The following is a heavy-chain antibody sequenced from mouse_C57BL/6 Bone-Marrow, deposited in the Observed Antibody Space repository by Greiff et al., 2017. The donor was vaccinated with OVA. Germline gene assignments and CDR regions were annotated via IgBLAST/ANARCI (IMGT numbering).Heavy chain of an antibody. CDR1: GFSLTSYG. D-gene: IGHD2-1*01. CDR2: IWSGGST. CDR3: ARNEDYYGYFDY. V-gene: IGHV2-2*01. J-gene: IGHJ2*01. Sequence: VQLQQSGPGLVQPSQSLSITCTVSGFSLTSYGVHWVRQSPGQGLEWLGVIWSGGSTDYNAAFISRLSISKDNSKSQVFFKMNSLQADDTAIYDCARNEDYYGYFDYWGQGTTLTVSS.